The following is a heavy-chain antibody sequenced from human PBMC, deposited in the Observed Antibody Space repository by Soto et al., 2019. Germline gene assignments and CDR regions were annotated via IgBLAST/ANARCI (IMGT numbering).Heavy chain of an antibody. CDR3: AREVGYCSGTSCLNWFDP. Sequence: ASVKVSCKASGYTFTSYGISWVRQAPGQGLEWMGWISAYNGNTNYAQKLQGRVTMTTDTSTSTAYMELRSLRSDDTAVYYCAREVGYCSGTSCLNWFDPWGKGTQVTVSS. J-gene: IGHJ5*02. CDR2: ISAYNGNT. V-gene: IGHV1-18*01. D-gene: IGHD2-2*01. CDR1: GYTFTSYG.